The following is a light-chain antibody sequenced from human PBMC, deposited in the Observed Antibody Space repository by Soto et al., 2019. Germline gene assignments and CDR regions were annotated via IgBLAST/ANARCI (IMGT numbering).Light chain of an antibody. Sequence: QSALTQPASVSGSPGQSITISCTGTSSDVGSYNLVSWYQQHPGEAPKLMIYGVTKRPSGVSNRFSGSKSGNTASLTISGLQAEDEADYYCCSYAGITTYYVFGTGTKVTVL. J-gene: IGLJ1*01. CDR3: CSYAGITTYYV. V-gene: IGLV2-23*02. CDR1: SSDVGSYNL. CDR2: GVT.